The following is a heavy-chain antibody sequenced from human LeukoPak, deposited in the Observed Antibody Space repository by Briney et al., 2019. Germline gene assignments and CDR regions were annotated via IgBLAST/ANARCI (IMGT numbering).Heavy chain of an antibody. CDR2: IYTCGST. CDR3: AKGTRYYDILTGYYFLSYFDY. Sequence: GGSLRLSCAASGFTVSSNYMSWVRQAPGKGLEWVSVIYTCGSTYYADSVKGRFTISRDNSKNTLYLQMNSLRAEDTAVYYCAKGTRYYDILTGYYFLSYFDYWGQGTLVTVSS. J-gene: IGHJ4*02. D-gene: IGHD3-9*01. V-gene: IGHV3-53*01. CDR1: GFTVSSNY.